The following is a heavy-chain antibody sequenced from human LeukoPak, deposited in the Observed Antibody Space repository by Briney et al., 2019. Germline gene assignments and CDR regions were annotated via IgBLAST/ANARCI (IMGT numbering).Heavy chain of an antibody. CDR3: ARGPPSWVVPAAIPPIRPFDL. D-gene: IGHD2-2*01. CDR2: ISSSSTYI. CDR1: GLTFSSYS. Sequence: GGSLRLSCAVSGLTFSSYSMNWVRQAPGKGLEWVSSISSSSTYIYYADSVKGRFTISRDNAKNSLYLQMNSLRAEDTAVYYCARGPPSWVVPAAIPPIRPFDLWGRATLVIVSS. V-gene: IGHV3-21*01. J-gene: IGHJ2*01.